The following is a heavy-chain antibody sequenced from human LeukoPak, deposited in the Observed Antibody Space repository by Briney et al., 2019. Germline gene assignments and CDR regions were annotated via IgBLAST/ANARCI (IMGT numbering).Heavy chain of an antibody. D-gene: IGHD5-18*01. CDR3: ARQPTAMAKSYFDS. Sequence: SETLSLTSTVSGGSISIYYWSWIRQPPGKGLEWIGYVHYSGTTNYNPSLRSLVTISLDTSKNQFSLNLNSVTAAATAVYYCARQPTAMAKSYFDSWGQGTLVTVSS. CDR2: VHYSGTT. CDR1: GGSISIYY. J-gene: IGHJ4*02. V-gene: IGHV4-59*08.